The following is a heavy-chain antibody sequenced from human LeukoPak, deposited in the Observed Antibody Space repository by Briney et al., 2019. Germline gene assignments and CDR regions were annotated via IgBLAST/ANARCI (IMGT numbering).Heavy chain of an antibody. CDR2: IYYSGST. V-gene: IGHV4-59*12. CDR3: ARGGSGWYGGSFDY. J-gene: IGHJ4*02. CDR1: GGSISSYY. Sequence: SETLSLTCTVSGGSISSYYWSWIRQPPGKGLEWIGYIYYSGSTNYNPSLKSRVTISVDTSKNQFSLKLSSVTAADTAVYYCARGGSGWYGGSFDYWGQGTLVTVSS. D-gene: IGHD6-19*01.